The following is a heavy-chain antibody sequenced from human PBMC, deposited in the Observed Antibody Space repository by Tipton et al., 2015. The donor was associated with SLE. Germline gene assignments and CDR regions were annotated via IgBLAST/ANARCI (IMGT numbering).Heavy chain of an antibody. V-gene: IGHV4-38-2*02. CDR1: GDSFSNHF. CDR2: IYHSGST. CDR3: ARVQAYEGFDP. D-gene: IGHD3-16*01. J-gene: IGHJ5*02. Sequence: TLSLTCTVSGDSFSNHFWSWIRQPPGKGLEYIGSIYHSGSTFYNPSLKSRVTISVDTSKNQFSLKLSSVTAADTAVYYCARVQAYEGFDPWGQGTLVTVSS.